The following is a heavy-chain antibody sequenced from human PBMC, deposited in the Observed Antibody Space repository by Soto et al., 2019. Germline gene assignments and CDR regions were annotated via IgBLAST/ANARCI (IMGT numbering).Heavy chain of an antibody. CDR2: ISGSVGTT. CDR3: APGWYWGAFDV. V-gene: IGHV3-23*01. CDR1: GFTFNNYG. J-gene: IGHJ3*01. D-gene: IGHD6-19*01. Sequence: EVQLLESGGGLVQPGGCLRLSCAASGFTFNNYGMNWVRQAPGKGLEWVSGISGSVGTTYYADSVKGRVTISRDNSKNTVFLQMNSLRPEDTAVYYCAPGWYWGAFDVWGQGAMVTVSS.